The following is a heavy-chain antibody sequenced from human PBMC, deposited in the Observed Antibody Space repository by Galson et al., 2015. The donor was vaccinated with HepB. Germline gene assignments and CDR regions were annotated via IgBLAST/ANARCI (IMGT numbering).Heavy chain of an antibody. CDR1: GGSISTYY. CDR2: IYYSGST. D-gene: IGHD3-10*01. CDR3: ARHKGLLGRFGGMDV. V-gene: IGHV4-59*08. J-gene: IGHJ6*02. Sequence: TLSLTCTVSGGSISTYYWSWIRQPPGKGLEWIGYIYYSGSTNYNPSLKSRVTISVDTSKNQFSLKLSSVTAADTAVYYCARHKGLLGRFGGMDVWGQGTPVTVSS.